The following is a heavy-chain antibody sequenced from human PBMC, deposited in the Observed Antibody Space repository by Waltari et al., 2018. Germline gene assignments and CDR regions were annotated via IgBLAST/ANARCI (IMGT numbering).Heavy chain of an antibody. CDR3: ARPGGFGDDSSGALGY. J-gene: IGHJ4*02. Sequence: EVQLVQSGAEVKKPGESLKISCKGSGYSFTSYWIACVRQMPGKGVEWMGIIYPGDSDTRYSPSFQGQVTISADKSSSTAYLQWSSLKASDTAMYYCARPGGFGDDSSGALGYWGQGTLVTVSS. V-gene: IGHV5-51*01. D-gene: IGHD3-22*01. CDR1: GYSFTSYW. CDR2: IYPGDSDT.